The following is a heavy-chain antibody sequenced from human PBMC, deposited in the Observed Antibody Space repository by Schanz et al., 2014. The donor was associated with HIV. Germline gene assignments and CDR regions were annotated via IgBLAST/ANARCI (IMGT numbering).Heavy chain of an antibody. CDR1: GFTFEDFA. Sequence: EVQLVESGGGVVQPGRSLRLSCVASGFTFEDFAMHWVRQAPGKGLEWVSGMSWNRRRIGYADSVKGRFSISRDNAKNSLYLQMNSLGTEDTALYYCAKGIMGATEYYYGMDVWGQGTTVT. D-gene: IGHD1-26*01. V-gene: IGHV3-9*01. CDR3: AKGIMGATEYYYGMDV. CDR2: MSWNRRRI. J-gene: IGHJ6*02.